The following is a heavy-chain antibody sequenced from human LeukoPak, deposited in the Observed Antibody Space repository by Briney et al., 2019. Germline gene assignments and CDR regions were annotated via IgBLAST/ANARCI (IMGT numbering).Heavy chain of an antibody. J-gene: IGHJ6*03. D-gene: IGHD2-15*01. V-gene: IGHV4-34*01. Sequence: SETLSLTCAVYDGSFSGYYWTWIRQSPGKGLEWIGDINYSGSANHNPSLKSRVTISVDTPKNQFSLRLSSVTAADTAVYYCARPHHSGDIYYYMDVWGKGSTVTVSS. CDR2: INYSGSA. CDR1: DGSFSGYY. CDR3: ARPHHSGDIYYYMDV.